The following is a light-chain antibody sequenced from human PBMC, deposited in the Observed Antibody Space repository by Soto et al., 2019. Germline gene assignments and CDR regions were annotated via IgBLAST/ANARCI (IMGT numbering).Light chain of an antibody. J-gene: IGKJ1*01. CDR2: KAS. CDR3: QQYNSYPWT. Sequence: DIQMTQSPSPLSASVGDRVTITCRASQSISSWLAWYQQKQGKTPKVLIYKASSLESGVPSRFFGSGSWTEFTLTIISLQPDDFATYYCQQYNSYPWTFGQGTKVEIK. CDR1: QSISSW. V-gene: IGKV1-5*03.